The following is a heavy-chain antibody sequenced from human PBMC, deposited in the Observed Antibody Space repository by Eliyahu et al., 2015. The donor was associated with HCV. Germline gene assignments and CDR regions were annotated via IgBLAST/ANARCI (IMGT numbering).Heavy chain of an antibody. V-gene: IGHV3-15*01. J-gene: IGHJ6*02. Sequence: EVQLVESGGGLVKPGGSLXLSCXASGFXFSNAXXXWVRQAXGXGLEWVGRIKSKTDGGTTDYAAPVKGRFTISRDDSKNTLYLQMNSLKTEDTAVYYCTTDLDSGSYYYYYGMDVWGQGTTVTVSS. CDR2: IKSKTDGGTT. CDR3: TTDLDSGSYYYYYGMDV. CDR1: GFXFSNAX. D-gene: IGHD1-26*01.